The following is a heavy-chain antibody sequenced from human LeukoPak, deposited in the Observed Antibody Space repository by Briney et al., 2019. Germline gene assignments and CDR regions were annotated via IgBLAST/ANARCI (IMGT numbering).Heavy chain of an antibody. J-gene: IGHJ4*02. D-gene: IGHD1-7*01. CDR2: IYPGDSDT. CDR1: GYTFTSYC. Sequence: PGESLTISCKGSGYTFTSYCIGWVRQMPGKGLEWMGIIYPGDSDTRYSPSFQGQVTISADKSITTAYLQWSSLKASDTAMYYCARRVSWNSAIDHWGQGTLVTVSS. CDR3: ARRVSWNSAIDH. V-gene: IGHV5-51*03.